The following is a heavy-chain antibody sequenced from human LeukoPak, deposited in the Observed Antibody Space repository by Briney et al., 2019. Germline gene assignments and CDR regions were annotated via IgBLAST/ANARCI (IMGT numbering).Heavy chain of an antibody. CDR1: GRSISSYY. CDR2: IYYNGST. J-gene: IGHJ1*01. D-gene: IGHD2-2*01. Sequence: SETLSLTCTVSGRSISSYYWNWIRQPPGKGLEWIGYIYYNGSTNYNPSLKSRVAISVDTSKNQFSLKLNSVTAADTAVYYCARGYCSSTICFQYFHHWGQGTLVTVSS. V-gene: IGHV4-59*01. CDR3: ARGYCSSTICFQYFHH.